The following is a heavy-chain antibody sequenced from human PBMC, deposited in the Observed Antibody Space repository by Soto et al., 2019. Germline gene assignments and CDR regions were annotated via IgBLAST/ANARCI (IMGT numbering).Heavy chain of an antibody. CDR2: IIPIFGTA. D-gene: IGHD2-15*01. V-gene: IGHV1-69*01. Sequence: QVQLVQSGAEVKKPGSSVKVSCKASGGTFSSYAISWVRQAPGQGLEWMGGIIPIFGTANYAQKFQGRVTITADESTSIAYMELSSLRSEDTAVYYCARESCSGGSCYGYYYGMDVWGQGTTVTVSS. CDR3: ARESCSGGSCYGYYYGMDV. J-gene: IGHJ6*02. CDR1: GGTFSSYA.